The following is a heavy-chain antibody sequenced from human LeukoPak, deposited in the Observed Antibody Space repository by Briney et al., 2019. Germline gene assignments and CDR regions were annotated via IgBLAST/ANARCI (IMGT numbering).Heavy chain of an antibody. CDR1: GFTFSSYW. Sequence: GSLRLSCAASGFTFSSYWMSWVRQAPGKGLEWVANIKQDGSEKYYVDSVKGRFTISRDNAKNSLYLQMNSLRAEDTAVYYCARGIAAAGIVFYYYMDVWGKGTTVTISS. D-gene: IGHD6-13*01. V-gene: IGHV3-7*01. CDR3: ARGIAAAGIVFYYYMDV. J-gene: IGHJ6*03. CDR2: IKQDGSEK.